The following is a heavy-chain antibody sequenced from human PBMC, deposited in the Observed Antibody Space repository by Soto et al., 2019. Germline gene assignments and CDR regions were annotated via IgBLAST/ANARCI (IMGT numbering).Heavy chain of an antibody. Sequence: GQLLESGGSLVQPGGSLTLSCAASGFPFSSYAMSWVRQTPEKGLDRVAGISGGGNDRYYADFVQGRFTFSRDNSSNILYLQMNSLRADDTAMYFCARSLFMVAPDNEPFDYWGQGTLVTVSS. D-gene: IGHD5-12*01. J-gene: IGHJ4*02. V-gene: IGHV3-23*01. CDR3: ARSLFMVAPDNEPFDY. CDR1: GFPFSSYA. CDR2: ISGGGNDR.